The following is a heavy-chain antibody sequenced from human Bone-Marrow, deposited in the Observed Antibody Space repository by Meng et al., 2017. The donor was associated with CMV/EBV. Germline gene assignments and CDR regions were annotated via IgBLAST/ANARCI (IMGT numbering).Heavy chain of an antibody. V-gene: IGHV3-23*03. Sequence: GESLKISCAASGFTFSSYAMSWVRQAPGKGLEWVSVIYSGGSSTYYADSVKGRFTSSRDNSKNSLYMQMNSLRAEDTAVYYCAKEDKSGSDGDWGQGTLVTVSS. D-gene: IGHD1-26*01. CDR2: IYSGGSST. CDR1: GFTFSSYA. CDR3: AKEDKSGSDGD. J-gene: IGHJ4*02.